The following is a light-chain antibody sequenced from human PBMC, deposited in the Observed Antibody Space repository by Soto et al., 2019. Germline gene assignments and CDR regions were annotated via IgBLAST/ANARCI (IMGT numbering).Light chain of an antibody. V-gene: IGKV1-5*01. Sequence: SQSPATVSACVGDRVTVPCLASQTIGSWLAWYQQKPGRAPKLLIFDASSWESGVPSRFSGNGSGTEFTLTISSLQPDDFATYYCQQYNSYSRTFGQGTKVDIK. CDR1: QTIGSW. J-gene: IGKJ1*01. CDR2: DAS. CDR3: QQYNSYSRT.